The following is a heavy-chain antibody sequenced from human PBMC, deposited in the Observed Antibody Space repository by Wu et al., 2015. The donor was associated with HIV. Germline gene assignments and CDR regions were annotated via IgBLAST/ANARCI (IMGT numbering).Heavy chain of an antibody. CDR2: MNPKTGNT. Sequence: QVQLVQSGAEVKKPGASIKVSCKASGYTFSSYDINWVRQATGQGLEWMGWMNPKTGNTGYAQKFQGRVTMTRNTSIRTAYMELSSLRSEDTAVYYCARQRVYTSGWYIYDFWGQGTRGHRLL. D-gene: IGHD6-19*01. CDR1: GYTFSSYD. V-gene: IGHV1-8*01. CDR3: ARQRVYTSGWYIYDF. J-gene: IGHJ4*02.